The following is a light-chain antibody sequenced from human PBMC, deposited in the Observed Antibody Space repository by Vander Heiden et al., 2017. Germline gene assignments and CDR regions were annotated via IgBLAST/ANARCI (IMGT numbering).Light chain of an antibody. Sequence: EMVLSQSPLSLPVTHGEPASISCRSSQSLLHSNGYNYLDWYLQKPGQSPQPLIYLGSNRASGVPDRFSGSGSGTDFTLKISRGEAEDVGVYYCMQALQTPLTFGGGTNVEIK. J-gene: IGKJ4*02. CDR1: QSLLHSNGYNY. CDR2: LGS. V-gene: IGKV2-28*01. CDR3: MQALQTPLT.